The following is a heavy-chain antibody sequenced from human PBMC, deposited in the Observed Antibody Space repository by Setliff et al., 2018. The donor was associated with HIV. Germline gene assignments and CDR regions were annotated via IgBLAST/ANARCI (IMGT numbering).Heavy chain of an antibody. V-gene: IGHV4-61*01. D-gene: IGHD3-22*01. Sequence: PSETLSLTCTVSGGSINSSTYYWGWVRQPPGKGLEWIGYLYHSGSANYNPSLKSRVTISGDTSKNQFSLKLSSVTAADTAIYYCTRVRLLYSDSSPVWFDPWGQGTLVTVSS. J-gene: IGHJ5*02. CDR3: TRVRLLYSDSSPVWFDP. CDR1: GGSINSSTYY. CDR2: LYHSGSA.